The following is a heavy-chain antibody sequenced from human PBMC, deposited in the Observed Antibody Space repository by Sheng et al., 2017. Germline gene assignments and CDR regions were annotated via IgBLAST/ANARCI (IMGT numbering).Heavy chain of an antibody. D-gene: IGHD1-7*01. CDR3: AREGANYDAFDI. CDR1: GFTFSSHA. J-gene: IGHJ3*02. Sequence: QVQLVESGGGVVQPGGSLRLSCAASGFTFSSHAMNWVRQAPGKGLEWLGLISHDGVNKYYADSAKGRFTISRDNSKNTLYLQVNSLRAEDTSVYYCAREGANYDAFDIWGQGTVVTVSS. CDR2: ISHDGVNK. V-gene: IGHV3-30*01.